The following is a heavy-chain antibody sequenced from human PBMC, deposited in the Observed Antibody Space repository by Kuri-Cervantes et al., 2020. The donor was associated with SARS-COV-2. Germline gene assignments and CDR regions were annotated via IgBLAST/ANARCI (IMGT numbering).Heavy chain of an antibody. CDR3: AREPSGDGDYYYYYGTDV. D-gene: IGHD3-10*01. J-gene: IGHJ6*02. CDR1: GFTFSSYA. CDR2: ISYDGSNK. V-gene: IGHV3-30-3*01. Sequence: GGSLRLSCAASGFTFSSYAMHWVRQAPGKGLEWVAVISYDGSNKYYADSVKGRFTISRDNSKNTLYLQMNSLRAEDTAVYYCAREPSGDGDYYYYYGTDVWGQGTTVTVSS.